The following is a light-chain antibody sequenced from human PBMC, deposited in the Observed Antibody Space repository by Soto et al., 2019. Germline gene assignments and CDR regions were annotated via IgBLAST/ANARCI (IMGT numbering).Light chain of an antibody. J-gene: IGLJ2*01. V-gene: IGLV2-8*01. CDR2: EVS. Sequence: QSALTQPPSASGSPGQSVTISCTGTSSDVGGYKYVSWYQQHPGKAPKVMIYEVSQRPSGVPDRFSGSKSGNTASLTVSGLQAEDEADYYCSSYAGSNKVVFGGGTKLTVL. CDR1: SSDVGGYKY. CDR3: SSYAGSNKVV.